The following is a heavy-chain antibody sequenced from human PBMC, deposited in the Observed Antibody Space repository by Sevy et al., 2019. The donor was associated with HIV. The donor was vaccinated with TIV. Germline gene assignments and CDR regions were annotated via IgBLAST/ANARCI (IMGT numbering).Heavy chain of an antibody. V-gene: IGHV4-39*01. J-gene: IGHJ4*02. CDR2: INYSGIT. Sequence: SETLSLTCTVSGASISSSGYYWGWIRQPPGKGLEWIVSINYSGITFYNPSLKSRVTISADTSKNQFSLRLSSVTAADSSIYFCVGPKLTYINGWHYLDYWGQGTVVTVSS. D-gene: IGHD6-19*01. CDR1: GASISSSGYY. CDR3: VGPKLTYINGWHYLDY.